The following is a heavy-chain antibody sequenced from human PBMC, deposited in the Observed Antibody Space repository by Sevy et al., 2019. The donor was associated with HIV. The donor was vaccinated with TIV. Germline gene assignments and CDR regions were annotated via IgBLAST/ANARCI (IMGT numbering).Heavy chain of an antibody. Sequence: GGSLRLSCAASGFSFSWYWMSWVRQTPEKGLEWVANIKQDGSEKNYVDSVKGRFTISRDNAKNSLYLQMNSLRAEDTAVYYCAREGGETYSSGWPYYFDYWGQGTLVTVSS. V-gene: IGHV3-7*01. CDR1: GFSFSWYW. CDR2: IKQDGSEK. J-gene: IGHJ4*02. D-gene: IGHD6-19*01. CDR3: AREGGETYSSGWPYYFDY.